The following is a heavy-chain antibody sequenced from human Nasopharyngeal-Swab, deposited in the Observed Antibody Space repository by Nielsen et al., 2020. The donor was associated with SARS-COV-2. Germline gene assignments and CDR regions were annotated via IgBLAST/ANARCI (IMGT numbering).Heavy chain of an antibody. Sequence: GESLKISCAASGFTFSSYAMSWVRQAPGKGLEWVSAISGSGGSTNYADSVKGRFTISRDNAKNTLYLQMNSLGAEDTALYYCARDLSWNDVPLDYWGQGTLVTVSS. CDR2: ISGSGGST. CDR3: ARDLSWNDVPLDY. CDR1: GFTFSSYA. V-gene: IGHV3-23*01. J-gene: IGHJ4*02. D-gene: IGHD1-1*01.